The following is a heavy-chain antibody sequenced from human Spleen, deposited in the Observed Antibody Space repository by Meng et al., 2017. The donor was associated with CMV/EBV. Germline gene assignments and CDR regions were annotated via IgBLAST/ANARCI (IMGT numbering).Heavy chain of an antibody. V-gene: IGHV3-19*01. J-gene: IGHJ4*02. CDR3: AREPHYYDSSGYPS. Sequence: GESLKISCAASGFTFSNSDMNWVRQAPGKGLEWVSGVSWNGSRTHYADSVKGRFTISRDNAKNSLYLQMNSLRAEDTAVYYCAREPHYYDSSGYPSWGQGTLVTVSS. CDR1: GFTFSNSD. CDR2: VSWNGSRT. D-gene: IGHD3-22*01.